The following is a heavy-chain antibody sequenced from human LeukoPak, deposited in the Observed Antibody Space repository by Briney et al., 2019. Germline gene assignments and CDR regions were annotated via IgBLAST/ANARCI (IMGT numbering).Heavy chain of an antibody. V-gene: IGHV3-30-3*01. Sequence: PGGSLRLSCAASGFAFSSYAMHWVRQAPGKGLEWVAVISYDGSNKYYADSVKGRFTISRDNSKNTLYLQMNSLRAEDTAVYYCARDGSSVASREDYWGQGTLVTVSS. J-gene: IGHJ4*02. D-gene: IGHD1-26*01. CDR1: GFAFSSYA. CDR2: ISYDGSNK. CDR3: ARDGSSVASREDY.